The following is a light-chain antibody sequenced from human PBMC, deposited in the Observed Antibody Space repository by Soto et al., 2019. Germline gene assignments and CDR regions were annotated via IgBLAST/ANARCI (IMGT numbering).Light chain of an antibody. CDR3: QKYDNVPWS. CDR1: QGIGKN. CDR2: TAS. J-gene: IGKJ1*01. Sequence: DIQMTQSPSSLSTSVGDTVTITCRASQGIGKNLAWYQQKPGKVPKVLIYTASTLHSGVPSRFSGSGSGTDFTLTINSLQPEDVATYFCQKYDNVPWSFGQGTRVEI. V-gene: IGKV1-27*01.